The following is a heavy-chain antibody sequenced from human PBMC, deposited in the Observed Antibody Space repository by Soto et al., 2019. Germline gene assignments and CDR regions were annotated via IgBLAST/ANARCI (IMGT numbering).Heavy chain of an antibody. CDR3: ARGSYCGGDCQIKGDWFDP. Sequence: ASVNVSCKASGYTFTGYYMHWVRQAPGQGLEWMGWINPNSGGTNYAQKFQGWVTMTRDTSISTAYMELSRLRSDDTAVYYCARGSYCGGDCQIKGDWFDPWGQGTLVTVSS. D-gene: IGHD2-21*01. CDR2: INPNSGGT. V-gene: IGHV1-2*04. J-gene: IGHJ5*02. CDR1: GYTFTGYY.